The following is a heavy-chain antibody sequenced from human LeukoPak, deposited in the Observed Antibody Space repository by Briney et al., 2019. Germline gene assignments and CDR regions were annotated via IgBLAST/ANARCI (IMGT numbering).Heavy chain of an antibody. D-gene: IGHD2-15*01. CDR2: INHSGST. J-gene: IGHJ6*03. Sequence: PSETLSLTCAVYGGSFSGYYWSWIRQPPGKGLEWIGEINHSGSTNYNSSLKSRVTISVDTSKNQFSLKLSSVTAADTAVYYCARGRAVAASPYYYYYYMDVWGKGTTVTVSS. V-gene: IGHV4-34*01. CDR1: GGSFSGYY. CDR3: ARGRAVAASPYYYYYYMDV.